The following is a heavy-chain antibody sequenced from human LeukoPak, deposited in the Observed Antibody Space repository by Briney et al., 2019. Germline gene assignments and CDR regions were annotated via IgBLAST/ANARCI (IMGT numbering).Heavy chain of an antibody. CDR3: ATSIADQPFDY. CDR1: GGSINSGTNY. V-gene: IGHV4-61*02. CDR2: VYTSGST. Sequence: SQTLSLTCTVSGGSINSGTNYWSWIRQPAGKGLEWIGRVYTSGSTNYNPSFKSRVTISVDTSKNQFSLKLSSVTAADTAVYYCATSIADQPFDYWGQGTLVTVSS. J-gene: IGHJ4*02. D-gene: IGHD6-13*01.